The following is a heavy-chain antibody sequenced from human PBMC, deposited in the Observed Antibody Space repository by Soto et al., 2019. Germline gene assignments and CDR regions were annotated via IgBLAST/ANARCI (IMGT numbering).Heavy chain of an antibody. V-gene: IGHV1-69*02. D-gene: IGHD2-15*01. CDR1: GGTFSSYT. Sequence: GASVKVSCKASGGTFSSYTISWVRQAPGQGLEWMGRINPILGIANYAQKFQGRVTITADKSTSTAYMELSSLRSEDTAVYYCASPPPGGNGLYFDYWGQGTLVTVSS. J-gene: IGHJ4*02. CDR3: ASPPPGGNGLYFDY. CDR2: INPILGIA.